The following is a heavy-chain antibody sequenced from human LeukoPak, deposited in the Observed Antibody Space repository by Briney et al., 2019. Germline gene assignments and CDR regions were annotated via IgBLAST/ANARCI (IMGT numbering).Heavy chain of an antibody. CDR1: GFTFSSYE. CDR3: ARDLRGDYNRGSYYYYYYMDV. Sequence: PGGSLRLSCAASGFTFSSYEMNWVRQAPGKGLEWVSYISSSGSTIHYADSLKGRFTISRDNAKNSLYLQMNTLRAEDTAVYYCARDLRGDYNRGSYYYYYYMDVWGKGTTVTVSS. D-gene: IGHD4-17*01. J-gene: IGHJ6*03. V-gene: IGHV3-48*03. CDR2: ISSSGSTI.